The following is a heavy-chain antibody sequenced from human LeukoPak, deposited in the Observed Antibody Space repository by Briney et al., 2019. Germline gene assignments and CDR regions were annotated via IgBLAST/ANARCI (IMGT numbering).Heavy chain of an antibody. CDR1: GFTFSSRL. Sequence: QPGGPLRLSCAVSGFTFSSRLMHWVRQAPGKGLVWVALIKDDGTTNYADSVRGRFTASRDDAKNTVYLQMSSLRADDTAVYYCHPLSYVSNWGQGTLVTVSA. V-gene: IGHV3-74*01. CDR3: HPLSYVSN. J-gene: IGHJ4*02. D-gene: IGHD3-22*01. CDR2: IKDDGTT.